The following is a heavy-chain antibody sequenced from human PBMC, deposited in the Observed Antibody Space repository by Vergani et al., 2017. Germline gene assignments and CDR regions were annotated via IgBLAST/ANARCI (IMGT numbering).Heavy chain of an antibody. CDR2: INPNSGGT. Sequence: QVQLVQSGAEVKKPGASAKVSCKASGYTFTGYYMHWVRQAPGQGLEWMGWINPNSGGTNYAQKFQGRVTMTRDTSISTAYMELSRLRSDDTAVYYCARVNRYRYYYYGMDVWGQGTTVTVSS. J-gene: IGHJ6*02. CDR3: ARVNRYRYYYYGMDV. D-gene: IGHD1-1*01. CDR1: GYTFTGYY. V-gene: IGHV1-2*02.